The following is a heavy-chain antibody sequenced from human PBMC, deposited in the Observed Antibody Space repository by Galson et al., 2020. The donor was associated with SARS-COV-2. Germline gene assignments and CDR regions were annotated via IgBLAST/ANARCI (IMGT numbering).Heavy chain of an antibody. CDR3: AKDIQWELLPDAFDI. CDR2: MSGRGGSK. Sequence: GGSLRLSCAASGFTFRSYAMSWGRQAPGKGREWVSAMSGRGGSKYYAESVKGRFTISRDNSKNTLYLQMNSLRAEDTAVYYCAKDIQWELLPDAFDIWGQGTMVTVSS. D-gene: IGHD1-26*01. J-gene: IGHJ3*02. V-gene: IGHV3-23*01. CDR1: GFTFRSYA.